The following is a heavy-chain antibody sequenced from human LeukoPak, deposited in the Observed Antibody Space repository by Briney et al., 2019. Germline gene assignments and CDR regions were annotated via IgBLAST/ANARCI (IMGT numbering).Heavy chain of an antibody. J-gene: IGHJ6*02. Sequence: GASVKVSCKASGGTFSSYAISWVRQAPGQGLEWMGGIIPIFGTANYAQKFQGRVTITADESTSTAYMELSSLRSEDTAVYYCAGSPRSRQQLTVYYYYYGMDVWGQGTTVTVSS. CDR2: IIPIFGTA. CDR1: GGTFSSYA. CDR3: AGSPRSRQQLTVYYYYYGMDV. V-gene: IGHV1-69*13. D-gene: IGHD6-13*01.